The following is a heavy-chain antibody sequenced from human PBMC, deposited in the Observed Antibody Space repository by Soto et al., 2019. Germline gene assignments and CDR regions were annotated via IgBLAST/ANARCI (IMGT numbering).Heavy chain of an antibody. Sequence: QVQLQQWGAGLLKPSETLSLTCAVYGGSFSGYYWSWIRQPPGKGLEWIGEINHSGSTNYNPALKRRVTISVDTSKNQFSLKLSSVTAADTAVYYCARGRDFWSGYYKATYMDVWGKGTTVTVSS. V-gene: IGHV4-34*01. CDR1: GGSFSGYY. J-gene: IGHJ6*03. D-gene: IGHD3-3*01. CDR2: INHSGST. CDR3: ARGRDFWSGYYKATYMDV.